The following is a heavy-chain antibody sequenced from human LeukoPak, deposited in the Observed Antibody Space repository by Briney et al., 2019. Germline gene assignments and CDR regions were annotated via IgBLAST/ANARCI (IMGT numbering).Heavy chain of an antibody. Sequence: SETLSLTCAVYGGSFSGYYWSWIRQPPGKGLEWIGEINHSGSTNYNPSLKSRVTISVDTSKNQFSLKLSSVTAADTAVYYCARGEVVPAAPYYYYGMDVWGQGTTVTVSS. CDR3: ARGEVVPAAPYYYYGMDV. J-gene: IGHJ6*02. V-gene: IGHV4-34*01. D-gene: IGHD2-2*01. CDR2: INHSGST. CDR1: GGSFSGYY.